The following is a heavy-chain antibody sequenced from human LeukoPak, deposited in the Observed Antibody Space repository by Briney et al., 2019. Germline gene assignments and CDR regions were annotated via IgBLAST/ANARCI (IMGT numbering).Heavy chain of an antibody. CDR3: ARTQSQSGSYRYYLGY. CDR1: GASVGSAGYY. J-gene: IGHJ4*02. CDR2: IYYISNT. Sequence: SETLSLTCTVSGASVGSAGYYWSWIRQPPGGGLEWIGYIYYISNTHYNPSLKSRVTMSVDPSKNQFSLKLNPVTAADTAVYYCARTQSQSGSYRYYLGYWGQGTLVTVSS. D-gene: IGHD1-26*01. V-gene: IGHV4-61*08.